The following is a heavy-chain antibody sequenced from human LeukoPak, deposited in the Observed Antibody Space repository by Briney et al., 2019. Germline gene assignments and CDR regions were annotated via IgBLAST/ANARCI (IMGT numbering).Heavy chain of an antibody. J-gene: IGHJ4*02. Sequence: PGGSLRLSCAASGFTFSNAWMNWVRQAPGQGLEWVARIKSKTDGETTDYAAPVKGRFTISRDDSKNTLYLQMNSLKTEDTAVYYCTTDYYDYVWGSYRPDYWGQGTLVTVSS. CDR3: TTDYYDYVWGSYRPDY. D-gene: IGHD3-16*02. CDR2: IKSKTDGETT. V-gene: IGHV3-15*01. CDR1: GFTFSNAW.